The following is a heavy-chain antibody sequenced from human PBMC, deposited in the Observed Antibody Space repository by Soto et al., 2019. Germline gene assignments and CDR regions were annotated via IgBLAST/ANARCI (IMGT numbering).Heavy chain of an antibody. CDR1: GFTFSSYS. D-gene: IGHD3-3*01. CDR2: ISSSSSTI. V-gene: IGHV3-48*01. J-gene: IGHJ4*02. CDR3: ARLGPAIFGVVTYYFDY. Sequence: GGSLRLSCAASGFTFSSYSMNWVRQAPGKGLEWVSYISSSSSTIYYADSVKGRFTISRDNAKNSLYLQMNSLRAEDTAVYYCARLGPAIFGVVTYYFDYWGQGTLVTGSS.